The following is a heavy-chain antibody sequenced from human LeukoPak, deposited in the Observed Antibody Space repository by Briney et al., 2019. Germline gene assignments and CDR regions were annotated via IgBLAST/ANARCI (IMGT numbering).Heavy chain of an antibody. J-gene: IGHJ5*02. CDR3: ARGVAGTRHGGGWFDP. CDR1: GGSISSSSYY. Sequence: SETLSLTCTVSGGSISSSSYYWGWIRQPPGKGLEWIGSIYYSGSTYYNPSLKSRVTISVDTSKNQFSLKLSSVTAADTAVYYCARGVAGTRHGGGWFDPWGQGTLVTVSS. V-gene: IGHV4-39*01. D-gene: IGHD6-19*01. CDR2: IYYSGST.